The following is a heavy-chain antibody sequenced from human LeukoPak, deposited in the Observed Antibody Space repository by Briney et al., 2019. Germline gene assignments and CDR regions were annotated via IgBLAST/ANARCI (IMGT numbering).Heavy chain of an antibody. CDR1: GFTFSSYW. CDR3: AKDRAGTTPYYFDY. D-gene: IGHD6-19*01. V-gene: IGHV3-7*01. CDR2: IKQDGSEK. Sequence: QAGGSLRLSCAASGFTFSSYWMSWVRQAPGKGLEWVANIKQDGSEKYYVDSVRGRFTISRDNAKNSLYLQMNSLRAEDTAVYYCAKDRAGTTPYYFDYWGQGTLVTVSS. J-gene: IGHJ4*02.